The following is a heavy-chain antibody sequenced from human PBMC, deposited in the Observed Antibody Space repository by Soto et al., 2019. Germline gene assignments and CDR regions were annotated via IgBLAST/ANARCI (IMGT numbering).Heavy chain of an antibody. Sequence: PGGSLRLSCSASGFTFSSYAMHWVRQAPGKGLEYVSAISSNGGSTYYADSVKGRFTISRDNSKNTLYLQMSSLRAEDTAVYYCVKDRVRYFDWLLGPFDYWGQGTLVTVSS. D-gene: IGHD3-9*01. CDR2: ISSNGGST. V-gene: IGHV3-64D*06. CDR1: GFTFSSYA. CDR3: VKDRVRYFDWLLGPFDY. J-gene: IGHJ4*02.